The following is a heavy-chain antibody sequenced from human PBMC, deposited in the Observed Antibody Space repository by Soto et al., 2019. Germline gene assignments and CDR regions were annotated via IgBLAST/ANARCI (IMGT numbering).Heavy chain of an antibody. Sequence: ASVKVSCKASGYTFTSYGISWVRQAPGQGLEWMGWISAYNGNTNYAQKLQGWVTMTRDTSISTAYMELSRLRSDDTAVYYCARDYVPGPGSYYYYGMDGWGQGTTVTVSS. CDR3: ARDYVPGPGSYYYYGMDG. CDR2: ISAYNGNT. D-gene: IGHD3-10*01. J-gene: IGHJ6*02. V-gene: IGHV1-18*01. CDR1: GYTFTSYG.